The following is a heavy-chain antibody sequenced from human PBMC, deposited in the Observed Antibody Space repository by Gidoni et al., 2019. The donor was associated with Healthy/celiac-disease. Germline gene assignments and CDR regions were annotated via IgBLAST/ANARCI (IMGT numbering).Heavy chain of an antibody. CDR1: GFTFSSYE. D-gene: IGHD2-15*01. Sequence: EVQLVESGGGLVQPGGSLRLSCAASGFTFSSYEMTWVRQAPGKGLEWVSYISSRGSTIYYADSGKGRFTISRENAKNSLYLQMNSLRAEETAVYYCARDRDKDIGEGKGMDVWGQGTTVTVSS. CDR3: ARDRDKDIGEGKGMDV. V-gene: IGHV3-48*03. CDR2: ISSRGSTI. J-gene: IGHJ6*02.